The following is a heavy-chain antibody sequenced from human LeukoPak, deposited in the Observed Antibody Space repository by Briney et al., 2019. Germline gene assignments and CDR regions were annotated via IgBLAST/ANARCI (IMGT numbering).Heavy chain of an antibody. CDR2: ISGSGGST. CDR3: AKDKSPLDTAMVTFDY. CDR1: GFIFSNYD. J-gene: IGHJ4*02. D-gene: IGHD5-18*01. Sequence: PGGSLRLSCAASGFIFSNYDMNWVRQAPGKGLEWVSAISGSGGSTYYADSVKGRFTISRDNSKNTLYLQMNSLRAEDTAVYYCAKDKSPLDTAMVTFDYWGQGTLVTVSS. V-gene: IGHV3-23*01.